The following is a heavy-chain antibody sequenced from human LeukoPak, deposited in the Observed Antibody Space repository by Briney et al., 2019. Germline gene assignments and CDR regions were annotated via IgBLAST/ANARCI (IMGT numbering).Heavy chain of an antibody. CDR2: LSGSGGNT. CDR3: AKGSGSSCYSPCDY. D-gene: IGHD2-15*01. V-gene: IGHV3-23*01. CDR1: GFTFSSYA. J-gene: IGHJ4*02. Sequence: GGSLRLSCAASGFTFSSYAMSWVRQAPGKGLEWVSALSGSGGNTYYADSVKGRFTVSRDNSKNTLYLQMNSLRADDTAVYYCAKGSGSSCYSPCDYWGQGILVTVSS.